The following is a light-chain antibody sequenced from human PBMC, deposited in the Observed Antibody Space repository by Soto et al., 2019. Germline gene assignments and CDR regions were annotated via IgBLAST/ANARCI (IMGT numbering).Light chain of an antibody. V-gene: IGLV6-57*04. CDR3: QSYDSSFVV. CDR1: SGSIASNY. J-gene: IGLJ2*01. CDR2: EDN. Sequence: NFMLTQPHSVSESPGKTVTISCTRSSGSIASNYVQWYQQRPGSAPTTVIYEDNQRPSGVPDRFSGSIDGSSNSASLTISGLKTEDEADYYCQSYDSSFVVFGGGTKLTVL.